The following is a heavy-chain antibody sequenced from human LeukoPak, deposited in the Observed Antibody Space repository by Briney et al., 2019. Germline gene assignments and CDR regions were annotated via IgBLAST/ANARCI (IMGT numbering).Heavy chain of an antibody. Sequence: ASVKVSCKASGYTFTSYYMHWVRQAPGQGLEWMGIINPSGGSTSYAQKFQGRVTMTRDTSTSTVYMELSSLRSEDTAVYYCARGLVVVPAAPGGWFDPWGQGTLVTVSS. J-gene: IGHJ5*02. CDR2: INPSGGST. CDR3: ARGLVVVPAAPGGWFDP. V-gene: IGHV1-46*01. CDR1: GYTFTSYY. D-gene: IGHD2-2*01.